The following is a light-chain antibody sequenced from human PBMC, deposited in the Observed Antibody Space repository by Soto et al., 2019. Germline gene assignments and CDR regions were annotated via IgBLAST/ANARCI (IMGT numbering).Light chain of an antibody. CDR2: LDSDGSH. V-gene: IGLV4-69*01. J-gene: IGLJ2*01. CDR1: RGHSSYA. Sequence: QAVVTQSPSASASLGASVKLTCTLSRGHSSYAIAWHQQQPEKGPRYLMKLDSDGSHTKGDAIPDRFSGSSSGAERYLTISSLQSEDEADYYCQTWGTGIHVVFGGGTKLTVL. CDR3: QTWGTGIHVV.